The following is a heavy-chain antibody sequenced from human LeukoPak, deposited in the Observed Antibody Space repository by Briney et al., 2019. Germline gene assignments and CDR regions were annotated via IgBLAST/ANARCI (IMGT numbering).Heavy chain of an antibody. CDR1: GYTFTNYG. J-gene: IGHJ3*02. V-gene: IGHV1-18*01. Sequence: ASVKVSCKASGYTFTNYGINWVRQAPGQGLEWMGWISAYNGNTNYAQKLQGKVTKTTDTSTSTAFMELRSLRSDDTAVYYCARDHYTSYYDSGNDAFDIWGQGTKVTVSS. CDR2: ISAYNGNT. D-gene: IGHD1-26*01. CDR3: ARDHYTSYYDSGNDAFDI.